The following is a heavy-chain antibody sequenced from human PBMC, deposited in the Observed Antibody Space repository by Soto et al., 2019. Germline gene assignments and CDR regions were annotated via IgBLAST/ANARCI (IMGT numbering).Heavy chain of an antibody. CDR1: GFTFTSYW. V-gene: IGHV3-7*04. CDR3: ARGAFPTWGTYPLDC. D-gene: IGHD3-16*02. CDR2: IKQDGGEK. J-gene: IGHJ4*02. Sequence: EVQLVESGGGLVQPGGSLRLSCAASGFTFTSYWMTWVRQAPGKGLEWVANIKQDGGEKYYVGSVKGRFTISRDNAENSLYLQLASLRAEDAAVYYCARGAFPTWGTYPLDCWGQGTLVTVSS.